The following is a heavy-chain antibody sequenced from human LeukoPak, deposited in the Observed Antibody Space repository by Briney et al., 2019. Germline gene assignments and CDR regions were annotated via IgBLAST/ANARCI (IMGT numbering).Heavy chain of an antibody. D-gene: IGHD2-2*01. V-gene: IGHV1-2*02. CDR2: INPNSFDT. Sequence: ASVKVSCKTSGYTFTGYYMHWVRQAPGQGLEWMGWINPNSFDTNYAQKFQGRVTMTRDTSISTVYMELRRLTSDDTAVYYCARDRSRYFDYWGQGTLVTVSS. CDR3: ARDRSRYFDY. J-gene: IGHJ4*02. CDR1: GYTFTGYY.